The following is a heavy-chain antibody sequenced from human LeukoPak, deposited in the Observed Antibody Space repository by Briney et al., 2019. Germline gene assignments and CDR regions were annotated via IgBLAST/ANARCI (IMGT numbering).Heavy chain of an antibody. CDR1: GGSISSGDYY. CDR3: ARGRGYGLFDY. V-gene: IGHV4-30-4*01. D-gene: IGHD5-18*01. Sequence: SETLSLTCTVSGGSISSGDYYWSWIRQPPGKGLEWIGYIYYSGSTYYNPSLKSRVTISVDTSKNQFSLKLSSVTAADTAVYYCARGRGYGLFDYWGQGTLVTVSS. CDR2: IYYSGST. J-gene: IGHJ4*02.